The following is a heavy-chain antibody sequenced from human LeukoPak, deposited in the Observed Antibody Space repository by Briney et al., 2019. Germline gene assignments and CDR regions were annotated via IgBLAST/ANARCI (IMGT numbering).Heavy chain of an antibody. CDR2: ISGSGGST. J-gene: IGHJ4*02. V-gene: IGHV3-23*01. D-gene: IGHD2-15*01. CDR1: GFTFSSYA. Sequence: GGSLRLSCAASGFTFSSYAMSWVRQAPGKGLEWVSAISGSGGSTYYADSVKGRFTISRDNSKNTLYLQMNSLRAEDTAVYYCAKVSGIVVVVAATVDYWGQGTLDTVSS. CDR3: AKVSGIVVVVAATVDY.